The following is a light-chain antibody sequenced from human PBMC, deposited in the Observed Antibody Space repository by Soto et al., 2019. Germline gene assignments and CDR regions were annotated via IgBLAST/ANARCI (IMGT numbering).Light chain of an antibody. J-gene: IGLJ2*01. Sequence: QSALTQPPSASGSPGQSVTISCTGTSSDVGAYAYVSWYQQHPDKAPKLMIYEVSKRPSGVPDRFSGSKSGNMASLTVSGLQAEDEADYYCSSYAGSNNVVFGGGTKLTVL. V-gene: IGLV2-8*01. CDR3: SSYAGSNNVV. CDR1: SSDVGAYAY. CDR2: EVS.